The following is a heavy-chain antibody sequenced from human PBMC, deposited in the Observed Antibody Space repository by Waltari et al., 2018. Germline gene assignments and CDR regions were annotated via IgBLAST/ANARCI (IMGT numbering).Heavy chain of an antibody. CDR2: IYYRGST. V-gene: IGHV4-59*01. D-gene: IGHD3-10*01. CDR1: GGSISSYY. Sequence: QVQLQESGPGLVKPSETLSLTCTVSGGSISSYYWSWIRQPPGKGLEWIGYIYYRGSTNYNPSLKSRVTISVDTSKNQFSLKLSSVTAADTAVYYCARDKTMVRGVYDAFDIWGQGTMVTVSS. J-gene: IGHJ3*02. CDR3: ARDKTMVRGVYDAFDI.